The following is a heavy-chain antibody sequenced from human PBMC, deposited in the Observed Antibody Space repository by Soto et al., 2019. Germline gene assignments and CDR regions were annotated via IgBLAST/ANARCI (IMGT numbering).Heavy chain of an antibody. V-gene: IGHV3-30*18. J-gene: IGHJ4*02. Sequence: QVQLVESGGGVVQPGRSLRLSCAASGFTFSTYDMHWVRQVPGKGLEWVAFISDDGSNKYYADSVKGRFTISRDNSKNTLYVQMNSLRTEDTAVYYWAKGGTRWGLLHDYCGQGTPVTVSS. CDR2: ISDDGSNK. CDR3: AKGGTRWGLLHDY. D-gene: IGHD2-21*01. CDR1: GFTFSTYD.